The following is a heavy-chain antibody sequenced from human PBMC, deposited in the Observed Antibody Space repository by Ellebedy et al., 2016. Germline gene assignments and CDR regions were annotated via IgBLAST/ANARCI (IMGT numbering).Heavy chain of an antibody. CDR2: INHSGSA. CDR3: ASFRRSGYYFDY. CDR1: GGSFSGYY. Sequence: SETLSLTCAVYGGSFSGYYWSWIRQPPGKGLEWIGDINHSGSANYNPSLKSRVTISVDTSKNQFPRKLSSVTAADTAVYYCASFRRSGYYFDYWGQGTLVTVSS. D-gene: IGHD3-22*01. V-gene: IGHV4-34*01. J-gene: IGHJ4*02.